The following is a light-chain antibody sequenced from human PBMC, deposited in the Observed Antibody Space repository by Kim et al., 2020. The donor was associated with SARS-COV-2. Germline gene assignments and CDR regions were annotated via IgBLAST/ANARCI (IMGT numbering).Light chain of an antibody. V-gene: IGKV1-33*01. CDR2: GAS. J-gene: IGKJ4*01. Sequence: ASVGDRVTISCQTSQGITHYLDWFHQKPGKAPNLLIYGASTLETGVPSRFSGSGFGTHFTLNISSLQPEDIGTYYCQQYDNLPLTFGGGTKVDIK. CDR1: QGITHY. CDR3: QQYDNLPLT.